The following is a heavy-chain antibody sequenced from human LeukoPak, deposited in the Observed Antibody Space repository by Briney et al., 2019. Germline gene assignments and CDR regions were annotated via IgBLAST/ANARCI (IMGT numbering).Heavy chain of an antibody. CDR1: GGSISSSSYY. CDR3: ARLTKNDSGSFRFGKKKRGYMDV. J-gene: IGHJ6*03. D-gene: IGHD3-10*01. V-gene: IGHV4-39*07. CDR2: MYYSGST. Sequence: SETLSLTCTVSGGSISSSSYYWGWIRQPPGKGLEWIGSMYYSGSTNYNPSLKSRVTISVDTSKNQFSLKLSSVTAADTAVYYCARLTKNDSGSFRFGKKKRGYMDVWGKGTTVTISS.